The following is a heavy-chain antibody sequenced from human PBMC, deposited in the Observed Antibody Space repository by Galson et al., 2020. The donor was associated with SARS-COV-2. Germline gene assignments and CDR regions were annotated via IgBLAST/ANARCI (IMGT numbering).Heavy chain of an antibody. V-gene: IGHV4-31*01. CDR1: GAYINSGTRY. CDR2: IDSKGDT. Sequence: SETLSLTCAVSGAYINSGTRYWSWIRQHPGRGPEWLGYIDSKGDTFYNPPRGTLITISMDTSKNEFALNVFSVMAADTAVYYCATDQFWSPGTLVTVSS. CDR3: ATDQF. J-gene: IGHJ4*02.